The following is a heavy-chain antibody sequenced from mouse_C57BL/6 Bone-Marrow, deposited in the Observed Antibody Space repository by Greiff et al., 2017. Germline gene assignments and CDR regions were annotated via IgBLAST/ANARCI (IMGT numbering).Heavy chain of an antibody. J-gene: IGHJ4*01. Sequence: VQLQQSGPELVKPGASVKISCKASGYTFTDYYMNWVKQSHGKSLEWIGDINPNNGGTSYNQKFKGKATLTVDKSSSTAYMELRSLTSEDSAIYYCASDGYLYYEARDYWGQGTSGTVSS. D-gene: IGHD2-3*01. V-gene: IGHV1-26*01. CDR2: INPNNGGT. CDR1: GYTFTDYY. CDR3: ASDGYLYYEARDY.